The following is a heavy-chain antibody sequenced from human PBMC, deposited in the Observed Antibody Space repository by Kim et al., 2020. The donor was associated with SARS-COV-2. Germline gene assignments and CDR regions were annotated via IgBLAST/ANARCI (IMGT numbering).Heavy chain of an antibody. V-gene: IGHV3-48*04. J-gene: IGHJ4*02. CDR2: ISGGSSTI. Sequence: GGSLRLSCAASGFTFSSYSMNWVRQPPGKGLEWVSYISGGSSTICYADSVKGRFTISRDNAKNSLYLQMNSLRAEDTAVYYCARDKDHSFDYWGQGTLVTVSS. CDR3: ARDKDHSFDY. CDR1: GFTFSSYS.